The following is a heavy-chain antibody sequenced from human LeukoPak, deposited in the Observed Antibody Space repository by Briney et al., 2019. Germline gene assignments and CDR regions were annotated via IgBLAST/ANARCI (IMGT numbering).Heavy chain of an antibody. CDR1: GYTFTSYD. CDR2: MNPNSGNT. J-gene: IGHJ4*02. CDR3: ATEKLVGVTPFDY. Sequence: ASVKVSCKASGYTFTSYDINWVRQATGQGLEWMGWMNPNSGNTGYAQKFQGRVTMTEDTSTDTAYMELSSLRSEDTAVYYCATEKLVGVTPFDYWGQGTLVTVSS. D-gene: IGHD1-26*01. V-gene: IGHV1-8*01.